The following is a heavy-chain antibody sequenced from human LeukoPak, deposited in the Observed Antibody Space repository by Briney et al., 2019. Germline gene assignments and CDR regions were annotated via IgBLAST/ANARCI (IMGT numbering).Heavy chain of an antibody. CDR3: SGSGWFAGPFGY. Sequence: SETLSLTCTVSGGSISSSYSYWGWILQPPGKGLEWIGSMYYSGSTYYNQSLRSRVTTSVDSSKNQFSLSLNSVTAADTAVYYCSGSGWFAGPFGYWGQGTLVTASS. J-gene: IGHJ4*02. CDR2: MYYSGST. V-gene: IGHV4-39*07. CDR1: GGSISSSYSY. D-gene: IGHD6-19*01.